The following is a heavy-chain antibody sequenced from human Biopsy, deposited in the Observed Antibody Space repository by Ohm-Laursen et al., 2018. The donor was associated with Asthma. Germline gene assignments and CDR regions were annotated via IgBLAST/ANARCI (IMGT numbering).Heavy chain of an antibody. D-gene: IGHD2-21*02. V-gene: IGHV4-59*07. CDR3: ARGVDRVTGLLDHFDS. J-gene: IGHJ4*02. Sequence: SDTLSLTCTVSGGSISRDYWSWIRQPPGKGLESIGHVYYSGSTNYNPSLKSRITISIDASKNQFSLKLTSVTAADTAVYYCARGVDRVTGLLDHFDSWGQGTLVTVSS. CDR1: GGSISRDY. CDR2: VYYSGST.